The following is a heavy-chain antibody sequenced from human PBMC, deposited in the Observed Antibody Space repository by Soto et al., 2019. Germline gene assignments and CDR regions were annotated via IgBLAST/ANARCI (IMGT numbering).Heavy chain of an antibody. CDR1: GYTFTSYG. CDR2: ISAYNGNT. CDR3: ARDRESSPYSSGWYGAFDI. V-gene: IGHV1-18*04. Sequence: ASVKGSCKASGYTFTSYGISWVRQAPGQGLEWMGWISAYNGNTNYAQKLQGRVTMTTDTSTSTAYMELRSLRSDDTAVYYCARDRESSPYSSGWYGAFDIWGQGTMVTVSS. J-gene: IGHJ3*02. D-gene: IGHD6-19*01.